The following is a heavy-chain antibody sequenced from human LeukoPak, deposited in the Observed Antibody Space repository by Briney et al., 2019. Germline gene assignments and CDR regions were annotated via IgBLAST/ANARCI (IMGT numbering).Heavy chain of an antibody. CDR2: IYPGDSDT. CDR3: ARHRITMVRGVIGYYYGMDV. J-gene: IGHJ6*02. CDR1: GYSFTSYC. Sequence: GESLKISCKGSGYSFTSYCIGWVRQMPGKGLEWMGIIYPGDSDTRYSPSFQGQVTISADKSISTAYLQWSSLKASDTAMYYCARHRITMVRGVIGYYYGMDVWGQGTTVTVSS. V-gene: IGHV5-51*01. D-gene: IGHD3-10*01.